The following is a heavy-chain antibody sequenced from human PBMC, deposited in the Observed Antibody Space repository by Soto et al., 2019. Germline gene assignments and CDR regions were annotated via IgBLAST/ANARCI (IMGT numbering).Heavy chain of an antibody. CDR2: IGAYNGNT. CDR3: ARDRLVGYYGSGSYYPNSFDY. J-gene: IGHJ4*02. V-gene: IGHV1-18*01. CDR1: GYTFTSYG. D-gene: IGHD3-10*01. Sequence: ASVKVSCKASGYTFTSYGISWVRQAPGQGLEWMGWIGAYNGNTNYAQKLQGRVTMTTDTSTSTAYMELRSLRSDDTAVYYCARDRLVGYYGSGSYYPNSFDYWGQGTLVTVSS.